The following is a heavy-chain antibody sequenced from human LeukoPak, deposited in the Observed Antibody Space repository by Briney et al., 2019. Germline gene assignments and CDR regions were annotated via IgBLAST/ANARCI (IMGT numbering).Heavy chain of an antibody. D-gene: IGHD3-22*01. CDR2: VSGSGGST. J-gene: IGHJ4*02. CDR1: GFTFSSYA. CDR3: AKSSYYDSSGYYRDYYFDY. V-gene: IGHV3-23*01. Sequence: PGGSLRLSCAASGFTFSSYAMSWARQAPGKGLEWVSSVSGSGGSTYYADSVKGRFTISRDNSKSTLFLQMNSLRAEDTAVYYCAKSSYYDSSGYYRDYYFDYWGQGTLVTVSS.